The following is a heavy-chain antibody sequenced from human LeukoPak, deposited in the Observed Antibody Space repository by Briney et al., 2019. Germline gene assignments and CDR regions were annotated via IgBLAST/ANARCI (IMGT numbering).Heavy chain of an antibody. V-gene: IGHV3-30*03. CDR1: GFTFSTYG. D-gene: IGHD5-18*01. CDR2: ISYDGTNE. CDR3: ARGIHPLDY. J-gene: IGHJ4*02. Sequence: GGSLRLSCAASGFTFSTYGMYWVRQAPGKGLEWVAVISYDGTNEYYADSVKGLFTISRDNSKNTLYLQMNSLRAEDTAVYYCARGIHPLDYWGQGTLVTVSS.